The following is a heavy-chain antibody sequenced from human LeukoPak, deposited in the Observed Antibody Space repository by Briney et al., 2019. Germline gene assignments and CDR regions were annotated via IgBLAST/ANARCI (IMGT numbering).Heavy chain of an antibody. CDR2: IDTNTGNP. Sequence: WASVKVSCKGSGYTFTKYAIGWVRQAPGQGLEYMGWIDTNTGNPTYAQGFTGRFVFSLDTSVSTAYLQISSLKAEDSAIYFCANCYDSSGFFAYWGQGTLVTVSS. J-gene: IGHJ4*02. CDR1: GYTFTKYA. V-gene: IGHV7-4-1*02. CDR3: ANCYDSSGFFAY. D-gene: IGHD3-22*01.